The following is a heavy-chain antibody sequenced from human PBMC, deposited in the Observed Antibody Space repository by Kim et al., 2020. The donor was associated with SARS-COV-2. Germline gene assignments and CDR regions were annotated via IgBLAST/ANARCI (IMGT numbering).Heavy chain of an antibody. D-gene: IGHD2-21*01. Sequence: ASVKVSCKASGYTFTGYYMHWVRQAPGQGLEWMGWINPKSGDTDYAQKFQGRVTMTRDTSISTAYVELSGLSLDDTALYYCARVPRETSVVYFDYWGQGTLVTVSS. J-gene: IGHJ4*02. V-gene: IGHV1-2*02. CDR2: INPKSGDT. CDR1: GYTFTGYY. CDR3: ARVPRETSVVYFDY.